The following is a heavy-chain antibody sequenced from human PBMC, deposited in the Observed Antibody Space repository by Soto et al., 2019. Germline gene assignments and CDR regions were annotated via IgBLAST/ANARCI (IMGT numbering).Heavy chain of an antibody. D-gene: IGHD3-3*01. CDR1: GFSLSTSGVG. CDR2: IYWNDDK. Sequence: SGPTLVNPTQTLTLTCTFSGFSLSTSGVGVGWIRQPPGKALEWLALIYWNDDKRYSPSLKSRLTITKDTSKNQVVLTMTNMDPVDTATYYCAHLGLYDFWSELTSYYFDYWGQGTLVTVSS. CDR3: AHLGLYDFWSELTSYYFDY. V-gene: IGHV2-5*01. J-gene: IGHJ4*02.